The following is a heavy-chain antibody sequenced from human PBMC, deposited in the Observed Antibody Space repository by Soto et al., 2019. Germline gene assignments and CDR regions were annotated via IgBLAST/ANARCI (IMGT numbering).Heavy chain of an antibody. Sequence: GESLQISCTASVYSFSSYWITWVRQAPGKGLELVGIIDPGDADTRYSPSFQGQVTISADKSLSTAYLQWKSLRASDTAMYYCSAQIVGMLGTGCDVGGQGTRVPGSS. D-gene: IGHD2-21*01. CDR2: IDPGDADT. CDR3: SAQIVGMLGTGCDV. J-gene: IGHJ6*01. CDR1: VYSFSSYW. V-gene: IGHV5-51*01.